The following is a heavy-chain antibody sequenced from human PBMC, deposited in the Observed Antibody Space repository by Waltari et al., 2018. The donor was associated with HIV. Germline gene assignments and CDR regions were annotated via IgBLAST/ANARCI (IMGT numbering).Heavy chain of an antibody. J-gene: IGHJ4*02. CDR1: GGSFSGYF. D-gene: IGHD3-3*01. V-gene: IGHV4-34*01. Sequence: QVQLQQWGAGLLKPSETLSLPCAVYGGSFSGYFWSWLRQPPGKGLEWIGEINHSGSTNYNPSLKSRVTISVDTSKNQFSLKLSSVTAADTAVYYCARGQDYDFWSGYYYDYWGQGTLVTVSS. CDR2: INHSGST. CDR3: ARGQDYDFWSGYYYDY.